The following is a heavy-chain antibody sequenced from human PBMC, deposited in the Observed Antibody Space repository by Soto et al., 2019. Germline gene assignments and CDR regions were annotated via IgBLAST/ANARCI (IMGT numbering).Heavy chain of an antibody. Sequence: SETRSLTCTVSGGSINSYYWSWIRQPPGKGLEWIGYIYFRGTTNYNPSLKSRVTMSADTSKNQFSLKLNSVTAADTAVYYCARMNYYDTSGYPFDYWGQGMMVTVS. CDR1: GGSINSYY. CDR2: IYFRGTT. V-gene: IGHV4-59*01. D-gene: IGHD3-22*01. J-gene: IGHJ4*02. CDR3: ARMNYYDTSGYPFDY.